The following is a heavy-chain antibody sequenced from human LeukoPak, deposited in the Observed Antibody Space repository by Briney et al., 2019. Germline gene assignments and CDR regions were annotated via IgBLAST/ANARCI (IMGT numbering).Heavy chain of an antibody. J-gene: IGHJ2*01. CDR2: ISYSGSN. Sequence: SETLSLTCTVSGGSISSGGFWWSCIRQHPGKGLEWMGYISYSGSNYYNPSLKSRVTMSVHTSKNRFSLKPSSVTAADTAVYYCARAILTPSGYVWYFDLWGRGTLVTVSS. CDR3: ARAILTPSGYVWYFDL. V-gene: IGHV4-31*03. CDR1: GGSISSGGFW. D-gene: IGHD3-3*01.